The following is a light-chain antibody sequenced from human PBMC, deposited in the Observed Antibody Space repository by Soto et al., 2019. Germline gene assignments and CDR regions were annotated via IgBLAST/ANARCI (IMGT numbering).Light chain of an antibody. CDR1: QTISTW. J-gene: IGKJ1*01. Sequence: DIQVTQSPPTLSASVGDRVTITCRASQTISTWMAWYQQKPGKAPKLLVYDASTLKSGVPSRFSGSGSGTEYTLTISSLQSHGFGTYYGQHYHSYPEACGQGTKGDIK. V-gene: IGKV1-5*01. CDR3: QHYHSYPEA. CDR2: DAS.